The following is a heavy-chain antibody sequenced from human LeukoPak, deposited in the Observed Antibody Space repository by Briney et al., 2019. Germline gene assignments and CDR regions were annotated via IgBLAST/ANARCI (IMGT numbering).Heavy chain of an antibody. CDR3: AKGGYYGSGSYYNWYYFDY. CDR2: ISWNSGSI. CDR1: GFTFDDYA. Sequence: GRSLRLSCAASGFTFDDYAMHWVRQAPGKGLEWVSGISWNSGSIGYADSVKGRFTISRGNAKNSLYLQMNSLRAEDTALYYCAKGGYYGSGSYYNWYYFDYWGQGTLVTVSS. V-gene: IGHV3-9*01. D-gene: IGHD3-10*01. J-gene: IGHJ4*02.